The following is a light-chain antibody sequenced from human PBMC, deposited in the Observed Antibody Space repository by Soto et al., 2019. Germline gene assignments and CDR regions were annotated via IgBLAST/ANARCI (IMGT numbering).Light chain of an antibody. CDR1: QNVDTS. Sequence: DIVLTQSPGTLSLSPGETAYLSCRASQNVDTSLAWYQQRPGRAPRLLMSEASRMAAGIPARFSGTGSGTDFTIIINSLEPEDVAVYYCQQRYNWPLTFGAGTRVEI. V-gene: IGKV3-11*01. CDR3: QQRYNWPLT. CDR2: EAS. J-gene: IGKJ4*01.